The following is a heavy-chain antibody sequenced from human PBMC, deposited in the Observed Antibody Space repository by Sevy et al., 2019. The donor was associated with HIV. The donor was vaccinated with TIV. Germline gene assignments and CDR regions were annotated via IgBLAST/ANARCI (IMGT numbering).Heavy chain of an antibody. J-gene: IGHJ6*02. Sequence: GGSLRLSCVAYGFTVSSNFMTWVRQAPGKGLEWVSIIYRGGDTYYADSVKGRFTISRDNSKNTLYLQMNNLRAEDTAVYYCARDLRVATASGGMDVWGQRTTVTVSS. V-gene: IGHV3-53*01. CDR1: GFTVSSNF. D-gene: IGHD6-13*01. CDR3: ARDLRVATASGGMDV. CDR2: IYRGGDT.